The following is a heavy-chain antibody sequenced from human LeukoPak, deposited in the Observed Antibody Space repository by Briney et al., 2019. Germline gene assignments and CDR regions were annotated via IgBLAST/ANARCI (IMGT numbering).Heavy chain of an antibody. Sequence: GGSLRLSCAASGFMFRDAAMTWVRQAREKGLEWVSFIASSGLNTYYADSVRGRFTISRDNSQSTLSLQMNSLRAEDTAVYYCVKDGDDSGWYYFDYWGQGTLVTVSS. CDR3: VKDGDDSGWYYFDY. CDR2: IASSGLNT. V-gene: IGHV3-23*01. J-gene: IGHJ4*02. D-gene: IGHD6-19*01. CDR1: GFMFRDAA.